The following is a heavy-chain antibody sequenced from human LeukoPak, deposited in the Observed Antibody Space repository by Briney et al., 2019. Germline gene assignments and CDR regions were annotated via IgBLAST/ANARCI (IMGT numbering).Heavy chain of an antibody. J-gene: IGHJ6*02. D-gene: IGHD2-8*01. CDR2: ISSSSSTI. CDR3: ARGGGTYSWSLYYYYGMDV. V-gene: IGHV3-48*04. Sequence: GGSLRLSCAASGFTFSSYSMNWVRQAPGKGLEWVSYISSSSSTIYYADSVKGRFTISRDNAKNSLYLQMNSLRAEDTAVYYCARGGGTYSWSLYYYYGMDVWGQGTTVTVSS. CDR1: GFTFSSYS.